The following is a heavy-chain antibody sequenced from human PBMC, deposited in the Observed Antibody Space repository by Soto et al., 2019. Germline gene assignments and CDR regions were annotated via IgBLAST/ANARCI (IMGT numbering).Heavy chain of an antibody. CDR3: AKGYTSMVEGEEYFDV. CDR1: GFIFTNYA. D-gene: IGHD5-18*01. CDR2: ISGSGFST. J-gene: IGHJ3*01. Sequence: EVQLLESGGGLVQPGGSLRLSCVGSGFIFTNYAMSWVRHTPGKGLQWVSSISGSGFSTYYADSVKGRLTISRDNSTDAVYLQRNSLRADDTAVYYCAKGYTSMVEGEEYFDVWGQGTMVSDSS. V-gene: IGHV3-23*01.